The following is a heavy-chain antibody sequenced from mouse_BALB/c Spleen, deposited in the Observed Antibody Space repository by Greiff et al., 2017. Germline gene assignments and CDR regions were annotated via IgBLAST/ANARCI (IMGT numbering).Heavy chain of an antibody. J-gene: IGHJ3*01. CDR3: ARRGGDYGSSYAWFAY. CDR2: INPSTGYT. D-gene: IGHD1-1*01. CDR1: GYTFTSYW. V-gene: IGHV1S26*01. Sequence: VQLQESGPELVKPGALVKMSCKASGYTFTSYWMHWVKQRPGQGLEWIGYINPSTGYTEYNQKFKDKATLTADKSSSTAYMQLSSLTSEDSAVYYCARRGGDYGSSYAWFAYWGQGTLVTVSA.